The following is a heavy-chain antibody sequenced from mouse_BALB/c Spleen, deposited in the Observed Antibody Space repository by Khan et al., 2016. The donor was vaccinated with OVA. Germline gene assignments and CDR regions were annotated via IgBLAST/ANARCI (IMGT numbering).Heavy chain of an antibody. D-gene: IGHD1-3*01. V-gene: IGHV1S137*01. J-gene: IGHJ3*01. CDR3: ARGSGNSRFAY. CDR1: GYTFTDFA. CDR2: ISTYYVDA. Sequence: QIQLVQSGAELVRPGVSVKISCKGSGYTFTDFAMHWVKQSHAKSLEWIGVISTYYVDATSNQKFKGKAKMTVNKSSSTAYVELARLTSEDSAIYYCARGSGNSRFAYWGQGTLVTVSA.